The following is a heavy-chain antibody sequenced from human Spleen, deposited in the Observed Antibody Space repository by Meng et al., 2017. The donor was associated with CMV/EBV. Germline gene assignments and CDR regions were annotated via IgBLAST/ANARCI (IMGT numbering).Heavy chain of an antibody. CDR2: IRGSGGST. V-gene: IGHV3-23*01. J-gene: IGHJ6*02. CDR1: GFTFSSYW. CDR3: AKALDFFPTYYYYGMDV. D-gene: IGHD3-3*01. Sequence: ETLSLTCAASGFTFSSYWMHWVRQAPGKGLVWVSGIRGSGGSTHYADSVKGRFTISRDNSKNTLYLQMNSLRAEDTAVYYCAKALDFFPTYYYYGMDVWGQGTTVTVSS.